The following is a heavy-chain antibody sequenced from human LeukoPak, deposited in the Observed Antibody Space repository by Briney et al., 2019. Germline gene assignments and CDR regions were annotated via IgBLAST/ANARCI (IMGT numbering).Heavy chain of an antibody. D-gene: IGHD3-22*01. CDR2: IIPILGIA. J-gene: IGHJ5*02. CDR1: GGAFSSYA. CDR3: ARDSPDYYDSSGLTFDP. V-gene: IGHV1-69*04. Sequence: SVKVSCKASGGAFSSYAISWVRRAPGQGLEWMGRIIPILGIANYAQKFQGRVTITADKSTSTAYMELSSLRSEDTAVYYCARDSPDYYDSSGLTFDPWGQGTLVTVSS.